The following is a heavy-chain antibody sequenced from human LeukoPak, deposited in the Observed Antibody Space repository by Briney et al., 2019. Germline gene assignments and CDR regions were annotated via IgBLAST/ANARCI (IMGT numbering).Heavy chain of an antibody. D-gene: IGHD6-19*01. CDR1: GGSFSGYY. CDR3: ARSPLSRRVSYSSGWSHFDY. CDR2: INHSGST. J-gene: IGHJ4*02. Sequence: SETLSLTCAVYGGSFSGYYWSWIRQPPGKGLEWIGEINHSGSTNYNPSLKSRVTISVDTSKNQFSLKLSSVTAADTAVYYCARSPLSRRVSYSSGWSHFDYWGQGTLVTVSS. V-gene: IGHV4-34*01.